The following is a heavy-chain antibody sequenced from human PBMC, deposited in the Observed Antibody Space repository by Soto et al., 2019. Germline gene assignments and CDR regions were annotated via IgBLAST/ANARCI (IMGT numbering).Heavy chain of an antibody. J-gene: IGHJ4*02. CDR1: GFTFSSYV. Sequence: EVQLLESGGGLLQPGGSLRLSCAASGFTFSSYVMNWVRQAPGEGLEWVSTVSGGGDGTYYADSVKGRFTISRDDSKNTLYLQMNSLRADDTAVYFCARSGHCSTGKCSAFDYWGQGTLVTVSS. D-gene: IGHD2-8*01. V-gene: IGHV3-23*01. CDR2: VSGGGDGT. CDR3: ARSGHCSTGKCSAFDY.